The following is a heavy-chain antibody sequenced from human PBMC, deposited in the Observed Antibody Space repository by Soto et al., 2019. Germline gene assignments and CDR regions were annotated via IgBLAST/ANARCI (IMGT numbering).Heavy chain of an antibody. CDR1: GGSISSGGYY. D-gene: IGHD5-12*01. CDR3: PRDGDGYKDY. V-gene: IGHV4-31*03. J-gene: IGHJ4*02. CDR2: IYYSGST. Sequence: QVQLQESGPGLVKPSQTLSLTCTVSGGSISSGGYYWSWIRQHPGKGLEWIGYIYYSGSTYYNPSLNSRVTISVDTSKNPFSLKLSSVTAADTAVYYFPRDGDGYKDYWGQGTLVTVSS.